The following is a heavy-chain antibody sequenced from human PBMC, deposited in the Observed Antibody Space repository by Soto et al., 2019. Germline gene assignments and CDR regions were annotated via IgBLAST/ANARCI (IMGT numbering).Heavy chain of an antibody. CDR2: VHYSGTT. J-gene: IGHJ5*02. CDR3: ASGYSSGWYWFDP. D-gene: IGHD6-13*01. V-gene: IGHV4-59*01. Sequence: PSETLSLTCTVSGGSISTYYWTWIRQPPGKGLEWIGYVHYSGTTNYNPSLKSRVTMSVDTSKNQFSLKLSSVTAADTAVYYCASGYSSGWYWFDPWGQGTLVPVSS. CDR1: GGSISTYY.